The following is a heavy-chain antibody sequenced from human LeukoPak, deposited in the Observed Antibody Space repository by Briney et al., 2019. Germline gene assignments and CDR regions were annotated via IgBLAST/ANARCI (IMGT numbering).Heavy chain of an antibody. V-gene: IGHV4-31*03. CDR1: GGSIGSDAYY. J-gene: IGHJ3*02. D-gene: IGHD7-27*01. CDR2: IYHSGSA. Sequence: SQTLSLTCTVSGGSIGSDAYYWSWIRQHPGKGLEWIGYIYHSGSAYYNPSLKSRVIISVDTSKNQFSLQLTSVTAADAAVYYCARRMGMEDAFDIWGQGTMVTVSS. CDR3: ARRMGMEDAFDI.